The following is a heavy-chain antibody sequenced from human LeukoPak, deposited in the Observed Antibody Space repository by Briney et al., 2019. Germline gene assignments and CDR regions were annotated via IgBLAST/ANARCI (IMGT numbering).Heavy chain of an antibody. CDR1: GFTFSTYA. CDR2: ISGSGGST. V-gene: IGHV3-23*01. D-gene: IGHD6-19*01. Sequence: GGSLRLSCAASGFTFSTYAMRWVRQAPGKGLEWVSAISGSGGSTYYADSFKVRFTISRDNSTNTLYLQMNNLRVDDTAVYYCAKSHSSGWSLPCDYWGQGTLVTVSS. J-gene: IGHJ4*02. CDR3: AKSHSSGWSLPCDY.